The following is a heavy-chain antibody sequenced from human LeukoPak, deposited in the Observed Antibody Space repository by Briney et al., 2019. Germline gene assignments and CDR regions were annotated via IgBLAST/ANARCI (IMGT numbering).Heavy chain of an antibody. J-gene: IGHJ5*02. V-gene: IGHV3-11*01. CDR2: ISSSGSII. Sequence: GGSLRLSCAASGFTFSDYYMSWIRQAPGKGLEWVSYISSSGSIIYYADSVKGRFTISRDNAKNSLYLQMNSLRAEDTALYHCARDRSEQGGWFDPWGQGTLVTVSS. CDR1: GFTFSDYY. D-gene: IGHD1/OR15-1a*01. CDR3: ARDRSEQGGWFDP.